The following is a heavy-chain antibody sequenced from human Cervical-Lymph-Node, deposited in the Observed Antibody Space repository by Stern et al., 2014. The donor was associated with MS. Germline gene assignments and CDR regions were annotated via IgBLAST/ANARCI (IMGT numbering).Heavy chain of an antibody. Sequence: DQLVESGPGLVTPSQTLSLTCTVSGGPISSGDYYWSWIAQPPGKGLEWLGYIHYSGSTYYSPSLKSRVTISVDTSRNQFSLKLSSVTAADTAVYYCARGRRGSSSSFNYWGQGTLVTVSS. CDR2: IHYSGST. CDR3: ARGRRGSSSSFNY. D-gene: IGHD6-6*01. CDR1: GGPISSGDYY. V-gene: IGHV4-30-4*01. J-gene: IGHJ4*02.